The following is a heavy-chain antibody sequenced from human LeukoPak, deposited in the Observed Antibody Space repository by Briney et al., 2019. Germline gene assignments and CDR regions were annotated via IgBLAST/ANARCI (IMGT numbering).Heavy chain of an antibody. CDR3: AGTKHQYNFDY. D-gene: IGHD1-14*01. CDR1: GLPLSTSGVG. CDR2: IYWDDDN. J-gene: IGHJ4*02. V-gene: IGHV2-5*02. Sequence: SGPTLVNPTQTLTLTCTFSGLPLSTSGVGVGWIRQPPGKALEWLAVIYWDDDNLYSPSLKSRLTVTKDTSKNQVVLTMTNMDPVDTATYYCAGTKHQYNFDYWGQGTLVTVSS.